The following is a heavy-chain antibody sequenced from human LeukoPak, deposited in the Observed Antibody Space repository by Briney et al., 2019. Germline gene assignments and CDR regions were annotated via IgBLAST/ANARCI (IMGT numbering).Heavy chain of an antibody. CDR2: IKQDGSEK. Sequence: GGSLRLSCAASGFTSSSYWMSWVRQAPGKGLEWVANIKQDGSEKYYVDSVKGRFTISRDNAKNSLYLQMNSLRAEDTAVYYCARGIAARGDYYYYYGMDVWGQGTTVTVSS. CDR1: GFTSSSYW. J-gene: IGHJ6*02. V-gene: IGHV3-7*01. D-gene: IGHD6-6*01. CDR3: ARGIAARGDYYYYYGMDV.